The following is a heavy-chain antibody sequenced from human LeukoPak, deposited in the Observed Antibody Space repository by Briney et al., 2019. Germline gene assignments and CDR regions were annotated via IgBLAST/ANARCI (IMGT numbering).Heavy chain of an antibody. D-gene: IGHD4-17*01. J-gene: IGHJ4*02. CDR1: GFTFSSYS. CDR2: ISSSSSTI. CDR3: ARCHYGDEYYFDY. V-gene: IGHV3-48*04. Sequence: GGSLRLSCAASGFTFSSYSMNWVRQAPGKGLEWVSYISSSSSTIYYADSVKGRFTISRDNAKNSLYLQMNSLRAEGTAVYYCARCHYGDEYYFDYWGQGTLVTVSS.